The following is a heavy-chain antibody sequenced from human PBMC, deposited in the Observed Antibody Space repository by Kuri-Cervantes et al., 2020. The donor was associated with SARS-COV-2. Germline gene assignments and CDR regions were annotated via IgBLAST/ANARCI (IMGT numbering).Heavy chain of an antibody. Sequence: GESLKISCAASGFTFSNSDMNWVHQAPGKGLEWVSSISSSSSYIYYADSVKGRFTISRDNSKNTLYLQMNSLRAEDTAVYYCARSPGSHMDVWGKGTTVTVSS. CDR1: GFTFSNSD. V-gene: IGHV3-21*01. CDR2: ISSSSSYI. CDR3: ARSPGSHMDV. J-gene: IGHJ6*03. D-gene: IGHD6-19*01.